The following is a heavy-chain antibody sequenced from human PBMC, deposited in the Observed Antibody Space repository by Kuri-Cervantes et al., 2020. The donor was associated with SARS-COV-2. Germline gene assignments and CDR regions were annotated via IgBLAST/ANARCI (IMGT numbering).Heavy chain of an antibody. J-gene: IGHJ6*02. CDR3: AAPFYYYDSSGYANYYYYGMDV. CDR2: IVVGSGNT. V-gene: IGHV1-58*01. Sequence: SVKVPCKASGFTFTSSAVQWVRQARGQRLEWIGWIVVGSGNTNYAQKFQERVTITRDMSTSTAYMELSSLRSEDTAVYYCAAPFYYYDSSGYANYYYYGMDVWGQGTTVTVSS. D-gene: IGHD3-22*01. CDR1: GFTFTSSA.